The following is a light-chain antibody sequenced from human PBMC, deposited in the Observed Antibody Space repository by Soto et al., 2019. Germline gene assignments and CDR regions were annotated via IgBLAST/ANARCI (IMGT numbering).Light chain of an antibody. CDR1: QSISTY. Sequence: DIQMTQSPSSLPASVGDRVTLTCRASQSISTYLNWYQQKPGKAPKLLIYAASSLQSGVPLRLICSGSGTDFTLTISSLQPEDFATYYCQQSYTIPYTFGQGTKLEIK. V-gene: IGKV1-39*01. CDR2: AAS. CDR3: QQSYTIPYT. J-gene: IGKJ2*01.